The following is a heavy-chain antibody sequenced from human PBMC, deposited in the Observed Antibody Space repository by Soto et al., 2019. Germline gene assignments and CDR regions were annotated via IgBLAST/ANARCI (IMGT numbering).Heavy chain of an antibody. CDR3: ARLDRFLEYFNH. D-gene: IGHD3-3*01. CDR1: GGSISISSYY. Sequence: QLQLQESGPGLVKPSETLSLTCSVSGGSISISSYYWGWVRQPPGKGLEWIASMYYSGGTSYNPALKSRATISVDKSNNQFSLKLTSATAADTAVYYCARLDRFLEYFNHWGQGTLVTVSS. CDR2: MYYSGGT. J-gene: IGHJ1*01. V-gene: IGHV4-39*01.